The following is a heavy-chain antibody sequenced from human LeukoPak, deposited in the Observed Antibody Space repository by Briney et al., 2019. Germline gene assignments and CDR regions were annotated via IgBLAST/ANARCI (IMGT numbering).Heavy chain of an antibody. Sequence: GGSLRLSCAASGFTFDDYAMHWVRQAPGKGLEWVSGISWNSGSIVYAGSVKGRFTISRDNAKNSLYLQMNSLRAEDTALYYCAKAKGVVPAAIRPATYYYYYGMDVWGQGTTVTVSS. J-gene: IGHJ6*02. D-gene: IGHD2-2*01. CDR1: GFTFDDYA. CDR2: ISWNSGSI. V-gene: IGHV3-9*01. CDR3: AKAKGVVPAAIRPATYYYYYGMDV.